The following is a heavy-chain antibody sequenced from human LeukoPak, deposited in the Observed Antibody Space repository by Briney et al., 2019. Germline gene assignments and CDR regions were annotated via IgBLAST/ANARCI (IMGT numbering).Heavy chain of an antibody. CDR2: IYSGGST. V-gene: IGHV3-66*02. CDR1: GFTVSSNY. D-gene: IGHD4-23*01. CDR3: ARDHGGALFDY. J-gene: IGHJ4*02. Sequence: GGSLRLSCAASGFTVSSNYMSWVRQAPGKGVEWVSVIYSGGSTYYADSVKGRFTISRDNSKNTLYLQMNSLRAEDTAVYYCARDHGGALFDYWGQGTLVTVSS.